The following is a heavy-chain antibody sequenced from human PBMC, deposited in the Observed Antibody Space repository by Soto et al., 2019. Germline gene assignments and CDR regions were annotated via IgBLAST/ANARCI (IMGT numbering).Heavy chain of an antibody. Sequence: VSGPTLVNPTQTLTLTCTFSGFSLSTSGVGVGWIRQSPGKALEWLALIYWNDDQRHSPSLKSRLTITKDTSKNQVVLTMTNMDPVDTATYYCAHETISGVLRRTFDYWGQGTLVTVSS. CDR3: AHETISGVLRRTFDY. CDR2: IYWNDDQ. CDR1: GFSLSTSGVG. V-gene: IGHV2-5*01. J-gene: IGHJ4*02. D-gene: IGHD3-3*01.